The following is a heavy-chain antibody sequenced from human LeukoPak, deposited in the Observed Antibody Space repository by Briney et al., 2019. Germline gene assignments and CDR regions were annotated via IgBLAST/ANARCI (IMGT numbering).Heavy chain of an antibody. Sequence: SETLSLTCTVSGGSISSSSYYWGWIRQPPGKGLGWIGSIYYSGSTYYNPSLKSRVTISVDTSKNQFSLKLSSVTAADTAVYYCASRDITTVSFDYWGQGTLVTVSS. CDR2: IYYSGST. CDR3: ASRDITTVSFDY. J-gene: IGHJ4*02. D-gene: IGHD4-11*01. CDR1: GGSISSSSYY. V-gene: IGHV4-39*01.